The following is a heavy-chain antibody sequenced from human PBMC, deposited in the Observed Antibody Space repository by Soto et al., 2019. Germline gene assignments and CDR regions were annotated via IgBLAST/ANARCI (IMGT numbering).Heavy chain of an antibody. V-gene: IGHV3-30-3*01. D-gene: IGHD3-22*01. CDR1: GFTFSSYA. CDR3: ASNRKDYYDSSGYYTEDY. Sequence: GGSLRLSCAASGFTFSSYAMHWVRQAPGKGLEWVAVISYDGSNKYYADSVKGRFTTSRDNSKNTLYLQMNSLRAEDTAVYYCASNRKDYYDSSGYYTEDYWGQGTLVTVSS. CDR2: ISYDGSNK. J-gene: IGHJ4*02.